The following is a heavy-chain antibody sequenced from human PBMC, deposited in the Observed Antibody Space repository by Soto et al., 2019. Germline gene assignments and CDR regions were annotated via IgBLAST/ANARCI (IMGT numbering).Heavy chain of an antibody. Sequence: SVKVSCKASGFTFTRSAVQWVRQARGQRLERIGWIVVGSGNTNYAQKFQERVTITRDMSTSTAYMEVSSLRSEDTAVYYCARDRGVAPPVAGNTHYYYYMDVWGKGTTVTVSS. J-gene: IGHJ6*03. D-gene: IGHD6-19*01. CDR1: GFTFTRSA. V-gene: IGHV1-58*01. CDR2: IVVGSGNT. CDR3: ARDRGVAPPVAGNTHYYYYMDV.